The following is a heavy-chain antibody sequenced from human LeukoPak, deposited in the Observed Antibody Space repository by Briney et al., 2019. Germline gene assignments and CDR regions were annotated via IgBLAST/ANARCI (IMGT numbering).Heavy chain of an antibody. CDR2: IYYIGST. J-gene: IGHJ4*02. CDR3: VRVVGATGSSDY. CDR1: GGSISSDY. V-gene: IGHV4-59*01. D-gene: IGHD2-15*01. Sequence: SETLSLTCTVSGGSISSDYWSWIRQPPGKGLEWIGYIYYIGSTNYNPSLKSRITISVDTSNSHFSLKLSSVTAADTAVYYCVRVVGATGSSDYWGQGTLVTVSS.